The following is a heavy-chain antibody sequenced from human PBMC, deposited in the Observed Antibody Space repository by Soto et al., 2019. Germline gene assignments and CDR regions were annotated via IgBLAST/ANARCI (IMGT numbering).Heavy chain of an antibody. CDR3: ARVGGGNQPGDS. J-gene: IGHJ4*02. CDR2: ISYSGRT. Sequence: QVQLQESGPGLVKPSETLSLTCTVSGDSDTSGRYYWGWIRQPPGKGLEWIDYISYSGRTNYNPSLKSRVTLSLDTSKNQFSLKRSSVTAADTAVYYCARVGGGNQPGDSRGQGTLVTVSS. CDR1: GDSDTSGRYY. V-gene: IGHV4-61*01. D-gene: IGHD2-15*01.